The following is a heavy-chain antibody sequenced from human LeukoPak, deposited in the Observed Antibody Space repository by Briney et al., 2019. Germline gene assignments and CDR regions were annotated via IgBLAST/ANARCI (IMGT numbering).Heavy chain of an antibody. CDR1: GGSISSYY. Sequence: SETLSLTCTVSGGSISSYYWSWIRQPPGKGLEWIGYIYYSGSTNYNPSLKSRVTISVDTSKNQFSLKLSSVTAADTAVYYCARLRLWWFDPWGPGTLVTVSS. D-gene: IGHD5-12*01. CDR3: ARLRLWWFDP. CDR2: IYYSGST. V-gene: IGHV4-59*01. J-gene: IGHJ5*02.